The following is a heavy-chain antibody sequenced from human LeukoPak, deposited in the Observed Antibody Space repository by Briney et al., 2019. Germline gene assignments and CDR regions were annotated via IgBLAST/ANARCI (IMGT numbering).Heavy chain of an antibody. CDR2: IDGSGDTI. J-gene: IGHJ4*02. CDR3: SRRFDC. CDR1: GFTFSDYS. Sequence: GGSLRLSCAASGFTFSDYSMNWVRQAPGKGLEWVSYIDGSGDTIYYADSVEGRFTISRDNAKNSLDLQMNSLRDEDTAVYYCSRRFDCWGQGTLVTVSS. V-gene: IGHV3-48*02.